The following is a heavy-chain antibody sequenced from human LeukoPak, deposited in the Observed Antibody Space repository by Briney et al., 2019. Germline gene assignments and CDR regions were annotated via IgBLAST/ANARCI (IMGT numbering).Heavy chain of an antibody. J-gene: IGHJ4*02. CDR2: ISGGGGVI. CDR1: GFTFSSYA. CDR3: ANGDGTHYYFDY. Sequence: PGGSLRLSCAASGFTFSSYAMYWVRQAPGKGLEWVSAISGGGGVIFYADSVKGRFTISRDNLKNTLYLQMNSLRAEDTAVYYCANGDGTHYYFDYWGQGTLVTVSS. V-gene: IGHV3-23*01. D-gene: IGHD5-24*01.